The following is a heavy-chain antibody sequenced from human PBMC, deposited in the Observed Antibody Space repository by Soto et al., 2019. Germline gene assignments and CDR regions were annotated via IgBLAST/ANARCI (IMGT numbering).Heavy chain of an antibody. D-gene: IGHD3-3*01. J-gene: IGHJ6*02. Sequence: QLQLQESGSGLVKPSQTLSLTCAVSGGSISSGGYSWSWIRQPPGKGLEWIGYIYHSGSTYYNPSLKSRVAISVDRSKNQFSLKLSSVTAADTAVYYCAGSIFGVVTRPYYYCGMDVWGQGTTVTVSS. V-gene: IGHV4-30-2*01. CDR2: IYHSGST. CDR3: AGSIFGVVTRPYYYCGMDV. CDR1: GGSISSGGYS.